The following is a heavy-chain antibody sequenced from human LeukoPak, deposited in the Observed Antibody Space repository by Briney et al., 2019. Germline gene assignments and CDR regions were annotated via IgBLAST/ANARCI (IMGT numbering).Heavy chain of an antibody. CDR1: GFTFSSYV. CDR2: ISFDGSNK. D-gene: IGHD3-9*01. V-gene: IGHV3-30-3*01. CDR3: ARDFGWLSGFDY. J-gene: IGHJ4*02. Sequence: PGGSLRLSCAASGFTFSSYVMHWVRQAPGEGLEWVAVISFDGSNKYYGHSLKGRFTISRDNSKNTLYLQMNSLRGEDMAIYYCARDFGWLSGFDYWGQGTLVTVSS.